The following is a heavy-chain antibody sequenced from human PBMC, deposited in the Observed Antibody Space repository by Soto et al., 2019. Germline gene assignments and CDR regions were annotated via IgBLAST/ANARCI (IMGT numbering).Heavy chain of an antibody. D-gene: IGHD2-2*01. J-gene: IGHJ4*02. CDR2: IWYDGSNK. V-gene: IGHV3-33*01. Sequence: GGSLRLSCAASGFTFSSYGMHWVRQAPGKGLEWVAVIWYDGSNKYYADSVKGRFTISRDNSKNTLYLQMNSLRAEDTAVYYCARDPALSPGTSLFWGQGTLVTVSS. CDR3: ARDPALSPGTSLF. CDR1: GFTFSSYG.